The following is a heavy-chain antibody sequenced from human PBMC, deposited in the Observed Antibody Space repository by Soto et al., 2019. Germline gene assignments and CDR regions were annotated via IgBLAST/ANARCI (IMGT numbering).Heavy chain of an antibody. CDR2: IYYSGSS. D-gene: IGHD4-17*01. CDR3: AAGVGGYIYGLARH. V-gene: IGHV4-59*08. J-gene: IGHJ4*02. Sequence: SETLSLTCTVSGGSISSYYWSWIRQPPGKGLEWIGYIYYSGSSNSNPSLKSRVTISVDTSKNQFSLKLSSVTAADTAVYYCAAGVGGYIYGLARHWGPGTLVTVSS. CDR1: GGSISSYY.